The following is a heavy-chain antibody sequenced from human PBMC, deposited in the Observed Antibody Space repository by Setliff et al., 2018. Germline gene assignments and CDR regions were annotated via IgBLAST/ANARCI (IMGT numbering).Heavy chain of an antibody. D-gene: IGHD3-3*01. CDR1: GYTFTSYY. CDR2: INPSGGLT. Sequence: ASVKVSCKASGYTFTSYYMHWVRQAPGQGLEWMGIINPSGGLTKYAQKFQGRVTMTSETSTNTVYLEVSSLRSEDTAVYFCARDRFYNSWSGTSITAPHDAFDIWGQGTMVTVSS. J-gene: IGHJ3*02. V-gene: IGHV1-46*03. CDR3: ARDRFYNSWSGTSITAPHDAFDI.